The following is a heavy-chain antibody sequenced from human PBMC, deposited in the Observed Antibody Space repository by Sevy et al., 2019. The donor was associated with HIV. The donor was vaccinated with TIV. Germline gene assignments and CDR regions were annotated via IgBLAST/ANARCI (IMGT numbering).Heavy chain of an antibody. V-gene: IGHV1-18*01. CDR2: IGAYNGNR. D-gene: IGHD3-22*01. CDR3: AKALNPALESMIEVIFRSLKGFDV. J-gene: IGHJ3*01. Sequence: ASVKVSCKASGYTFSSYGISWVRQAPGQGLEWMGWIGAYNGNRKYAQNLQDRVTMTTDTSTSTAYMELRSLRADDTAVYYCAKALNPALESMIEVIFRSLKGFDVWGQGTMVTVSS. CDR1: GYTFSSYG.